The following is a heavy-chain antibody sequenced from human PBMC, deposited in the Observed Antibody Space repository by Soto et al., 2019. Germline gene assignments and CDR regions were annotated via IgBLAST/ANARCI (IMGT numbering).Heavy chain of an antibody. CDR3: ATSYGSGYRAFDF. D-gene: IGHD3-10*01. Sequence: QVQLVQSGAEVKRPGSSVKVSCKASGDTFNFYSINWVRQAPGLGLEWMGRVNPILSMSNYAQRFQGRVTMNADKSTSTDYMELGGLRSEDTAIYYCATSYGSGYRAFDFWGQGALVTVSS. J-gene: IGHJ4*02. V-gene: IGHV1-69*04. CDR1: GDTFNFYS. CDR2: VNPILSMS.